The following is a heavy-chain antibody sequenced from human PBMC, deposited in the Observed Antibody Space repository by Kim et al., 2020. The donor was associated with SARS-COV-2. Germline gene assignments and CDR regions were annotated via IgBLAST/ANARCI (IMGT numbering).Heavy chain of an antibody. CDR3: ARALSDY. J-gene: IGHJ4*02. Sequence: YDGSNKYYADSGKGRFTISGDNSKNTLYLQMNSLRAEATAVYYCARALSDYWGQGTLVTVSS. CDR2: YDGSNK. V-gene: IGHV3-30-3*01. D-gene: IGHD3-10*01.